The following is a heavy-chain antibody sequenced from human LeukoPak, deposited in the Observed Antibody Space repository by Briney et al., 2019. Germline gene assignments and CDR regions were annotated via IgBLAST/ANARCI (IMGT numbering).Heavy chain of an antibody. Sequence: PETLSLPYTVSGGSISSSSYYWGWIRQPPGKGLEWIGSIYYSGSTYYNPSLKSRVTISVDTSKNQFSLKLSSVTAADTAVYYCGRTVYSYNYYTDVWGKGTPVTASS. V-gene: IGHV4-39*01. CDR3: GRTVYSYNYYTDV. CDR1: GGSISSSSYY. J-gene: IGHJ6*03. D-gene: IGHD1-14*01. CDR2: IYYSGST.